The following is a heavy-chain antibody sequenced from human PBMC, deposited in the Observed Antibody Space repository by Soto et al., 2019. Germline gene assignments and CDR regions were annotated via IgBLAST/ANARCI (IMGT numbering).Heavy chain of an antibody. V-gene: IGHV3-53*01. CDR3: LRDSKPEYSSSLVFDY. CDR1: GLTVSRTQ. Sequence: PGGSLILSCAVSGLTVSRTQMSWVRQAPGKGLQWVSVIYSAGSTYCANAVKGRFTICRDISENKILVEFNGLTVDDTVVFYCLRDSKPEYSSSLVFDYRGRGTVATVSS. D-gene: IGHD6-6*01. CDR2: IYSAGST. J-gene: IGHJ4*02.